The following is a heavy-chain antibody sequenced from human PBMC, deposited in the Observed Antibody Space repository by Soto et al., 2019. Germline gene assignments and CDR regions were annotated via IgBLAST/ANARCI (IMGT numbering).Heavy chain of an antibody. CDR1: GFTFSMYW. V-gene: IGHV3-74*01. D-gene: IGHD1-1*01. J-gene: IGHJ4*02. CDR2: INDDCIST. Sequence: EVQLVESGGGFVQPGGSLRLSCAASGFTFSMYWMHWVRQVPGKGPEWVSRINDDCISTNYADSVKGRFTISRDNAKNTLYPQMNALRVEDTAVYYCTRGPRSTSTGTGAFWGQGTLVTVAS. CDR3: TRGPRSTSTGTGAF.